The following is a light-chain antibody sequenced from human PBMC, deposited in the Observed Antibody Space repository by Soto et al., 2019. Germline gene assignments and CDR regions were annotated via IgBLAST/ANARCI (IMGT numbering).Light chain of an antibody. V-gene: IGKV3-20*01. CDR3: QDSSTSPWP. J-gene: IGKJ1*01. CDR1: QSVSSSD. CDR2: GAS. Sequence: EVVLTQSPGTLSLSPGERATLSCRASQSVSSSDLAWYQQKPGQAPRLLISGASGGATGIPDRFRGSGSGTDFTLTISSLEPEDSAVYYCQDSSTSPWPFGQGTKVDIK.